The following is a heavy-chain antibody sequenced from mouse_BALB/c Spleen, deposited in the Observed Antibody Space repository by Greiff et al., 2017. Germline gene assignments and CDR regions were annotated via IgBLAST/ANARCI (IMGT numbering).Heavy chain of an antibody. J-gene: IGHJ2*01. CDR3: ARYPLYYGSSPYFDY. Sequence: EVKLQESGPSLVKPSQTLSLTCSVTGDSITSGYWNWIRKFPGNKLEYMGYISYSGSTYYNPSLKSRISITRDTSKNQYYLQLNSVTTEDTATYYCARYPLYYGSSPYFDYWGQGTTLTVSS. CDR2: ISYSGST. CDR1: GDSITSGY. V-gene: IGHV3-8*02. D-gene: IGHD1-1*01.